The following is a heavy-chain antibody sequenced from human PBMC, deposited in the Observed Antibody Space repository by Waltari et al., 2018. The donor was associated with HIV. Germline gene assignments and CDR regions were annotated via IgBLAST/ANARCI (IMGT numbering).Heavy chain of an antibody. CDR1: GYTFTSSV. Sequence: QVQLVQSGAEVKKPGASVKVSCKASGYTFTSSVISWVRQAPGQGLGWMGWISAYNGNTNYAQKSQGRGTMTTDTSTRTAYMELRSLRSDDTAVYDCARDKGLWFGELLGDYWGQGTLVTVSS. D-gene: IGHD3-10*01. V-gene: IGHV1-18*01. CDR2: ISAYNGNT. J-gene: IGHJ4*02. CDR3: ARDKGLWFGELLGDY.